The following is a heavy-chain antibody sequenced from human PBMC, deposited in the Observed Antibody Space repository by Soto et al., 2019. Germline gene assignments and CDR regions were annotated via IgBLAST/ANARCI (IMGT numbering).Heavy chain of an antibody. CDR1: GGSFSCYY. D-gene: IGHD3-22*01. CDR2: INHSGST. CDR3: ARADPYYYDSSGYSSSGAFDI. V-gene: IGHV4-34*01. Sequence: SETLSLTCAVYGGSFSCYYWSWIRQPPGKGLEWIGEINHSGSTNYNPSLKSRVTISVDTSKNQFSLKLSSVTAADTAVYYCARADPYYYDSSGYSSSGAFDIWGQGTMVTVSS. J-gene: IGHJ3*02.